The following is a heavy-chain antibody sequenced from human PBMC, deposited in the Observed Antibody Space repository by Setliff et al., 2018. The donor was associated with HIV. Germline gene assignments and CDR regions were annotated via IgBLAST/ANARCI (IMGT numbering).Heavy chain of an antibody. CDR1: GGSFSGYY. CDR2: INHSGST. V-gene: IGHV4-34*01. D-gene: IGHD2-15*01. CDR3: ARDRMGGYCSGHTCYSSDY. J-gene: IGHJ4*02. Sequence: PSETLSLTCAVYGGSFSGYYWSWIRQPPGKGLEWIGEINHSGSTNYNPSLKGRVSISLDTSKNQFSLKLNSVTAADTAVYYCARDRMGGYCSGHTCYSSDYWGQGTLVTVSS.